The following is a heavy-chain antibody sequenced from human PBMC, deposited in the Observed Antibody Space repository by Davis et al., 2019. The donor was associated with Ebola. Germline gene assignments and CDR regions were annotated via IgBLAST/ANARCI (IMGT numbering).Heavy chain of an antibody. J-gene: IGHJ4*02. D-gene: IGHD5-12*01. Sequence: SETLSLTCTVSGGSISSYYWSWIRQPPGKGLEWIGEINHSGSTNYNPSLKSRVTISVDTSKNQFSLKLSSVTAADTAVYYCARSGAVMATREYDFDYWGQGTLVTVSS. CDR2: INHSGST. V-gene: IGHV4-34*01. CDR1: GGSISSYY. CDR3: ARSGAVMATREYDFDY.